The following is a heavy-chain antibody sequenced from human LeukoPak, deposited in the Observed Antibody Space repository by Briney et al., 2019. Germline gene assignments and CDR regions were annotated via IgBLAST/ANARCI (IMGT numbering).Heavy chain of an antibody. V-gene: IGHV3-48*04. CDR1: GFTFNSYS. CDR2: ISSNSRTI. D-gene: IGHD4-11*01. J-gene: IGHJ4*02. CDR3: ARMPLEIVTNFLDS. Sequence: GGSLILACAASGFTFNSYSMNWVRQAPGKGLEWVSYISSNSRTIHYADSVKGQFTISRDNAKNSLYLQMNTLRAEDTAVYYCARMPLEIVTNFLDSWGQGTLATVSS.